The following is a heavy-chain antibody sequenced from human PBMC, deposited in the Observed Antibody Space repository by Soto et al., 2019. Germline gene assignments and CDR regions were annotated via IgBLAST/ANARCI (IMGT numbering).Heavy chain of an antibody. Sequence: GVSMKVSFNASGYTFTSYDINWVRQATGQGLEWMGWMNPNSGNTGYAQMFQGRVTMTRKTSISTAYMELSSLRSEDTAVYYCAIRSPPVLGVWGQGTTVTVSS. CDR1: GYTFTSYD. V-gene: IGHV1-8*01. J-gene: IGHJ6*02. CDR3: AIRSPPVLGV. CDR2: MNPNSGNT.